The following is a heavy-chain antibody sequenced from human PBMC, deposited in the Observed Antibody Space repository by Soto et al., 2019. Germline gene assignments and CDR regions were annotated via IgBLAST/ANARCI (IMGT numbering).Heavy chain of an antibody. J-gene: IGHJ4*02. D-gene: IGHD4-4*01. Sequence: SETLSLTCTVSGGSVSSYYWGWIRQPPGKGLEWIGYIYYSGSTKYNPSLKSRVTVSVDTSNNQFSLKVSSVTAADTAVYYCARHSNRNYGLYYFDFWGLGALVTVSS. CDR1: GGSVSSYY. CDR2: IYYSGST. CDR3: ARHSNRNYGLYYFDF. V-gene: IGHV4-59*08.